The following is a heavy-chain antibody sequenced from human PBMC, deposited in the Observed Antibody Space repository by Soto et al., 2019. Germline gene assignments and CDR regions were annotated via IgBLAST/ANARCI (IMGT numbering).Heavy chain of an antibody. V-gene: IGHV1-69*06. D-gene: IGHD3-3*01. Sequence: QERLVQSGADVRKPGSSVKVSCKVPGGTSPRSAITWVRQAPGHGLEWMGGIVPMFGTSKYAQQFQRRVTITADTSTNIAYMELRSLRSEDTAVYYCNRGSEYDFWSGYLWGQGTLVSVSS. CDR3: NRGSEYDFWSGYL. J-gene: IGHJ4*02. CDR2: IVPMFGTS. CDR1: GGTSPRSA.